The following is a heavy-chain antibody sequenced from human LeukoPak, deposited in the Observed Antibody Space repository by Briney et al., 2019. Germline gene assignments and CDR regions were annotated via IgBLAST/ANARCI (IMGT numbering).Heavy chain of an antibody. V-gene: IGHV1-69*13. CDR2: IIPIFGTA. D-gene: IGHD6-13*01. J-gene: IGHJ5*02. Sequence: SVKVSRKASGGTFSGYAISWVRQAPGQGLEWMGGIIPIFGTANYAQKFQGRVTITADESTSTDYMELSSLRSEDTAVYYCAREWEQLATSWFDPWGQGTLVTVSS. CDR1: GGTFSGYA. CDR3: AREWEQLATSWFDP.